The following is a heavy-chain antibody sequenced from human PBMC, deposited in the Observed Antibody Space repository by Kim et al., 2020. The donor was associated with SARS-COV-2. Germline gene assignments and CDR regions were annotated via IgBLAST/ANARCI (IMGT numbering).Heavy chain of an antibody. V-gene: IGHV3-21*01. CDR1: EFTFSSYS. J-gene: IGHJ4*02. CDR2: ISSSSSFI. D-gene: IGHD2-2*01. CDR3: ARRNCSSTSCYSDY. Sequence: LSLTCAASEFTFSSYSMNWVRQAPGKGLEWVSSISSSSSFIYYADSVKGRFTISRDNAKNSLYLQMNSLRAEDTAMYYCARRNCSSTSCYSDYWGQGTLVTVSS.